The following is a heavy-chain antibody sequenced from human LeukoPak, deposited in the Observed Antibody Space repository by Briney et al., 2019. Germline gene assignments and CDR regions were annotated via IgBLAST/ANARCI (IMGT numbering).Heavy chain of an antibody. CDR1: GYSISSGYY. Sequence: SETLSLTCTVSGYSISSGYYWGWIRQPPGKGLEWIGSIYHSGSTYYNPSLKSRVTISVDTSKNQFSLKLSSVTAADTAVYYCARVDWTTDSWGQGTLVTVSS. D-gene: IGHD3-9*01. V-gene: IGHV4-38-2*02. CDR2: IYHSGST. J-gene: IGHJ4*02. CDR3: ARVDWTTDS.